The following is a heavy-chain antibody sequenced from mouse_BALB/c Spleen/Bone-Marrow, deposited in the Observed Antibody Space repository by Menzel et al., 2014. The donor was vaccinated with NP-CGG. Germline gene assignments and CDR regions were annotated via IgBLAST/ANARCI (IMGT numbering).Heavy chain of an antibody. V-gene: IGHV1-7*01. CDR1: GYTFTSYW. D-gene: IGHD1-1*01. Sequence: QVQLQQSGAELAKPGASVKMSCKASGYTFTSYWMHWVKQRPGQGLEWIGYINPSTGYTEYNQKFKDKATLTADKSSSTAYMQLSSLTSEDPAVYYCARDPYYYGFDYWGQGTTLTVSS. CDR2: INPSTGYT. J-gene: IGHJ2*01. CDR3: ARDPYYYGFDY.